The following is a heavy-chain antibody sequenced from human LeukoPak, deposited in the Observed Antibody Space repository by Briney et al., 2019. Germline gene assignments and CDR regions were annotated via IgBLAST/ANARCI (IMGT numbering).Heavy chain of an antibody. CDR3: ARVPDF. J-gene: IGHJ4*02. CDR1: GFTFSSYG. V-gene: IGHV3-30*03. CDR2: ISYDGSNK. Sequence: GGSLRLSCAASGFTFSSYGMHWVRQAPGKGLEWVAVISYDGSNKYYADSVKGRFTISRDNAKNSLYLQMNSLRDEDTAVYYCARVPDFWGQGTLVTVSS.